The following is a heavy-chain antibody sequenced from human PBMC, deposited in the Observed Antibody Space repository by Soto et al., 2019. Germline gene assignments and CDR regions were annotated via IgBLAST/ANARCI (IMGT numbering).Heavy chain of an antibody. CDR1: GYTFTSYG. J-gene: IGHJ5*02. D-gene: IGHD1-26*01. CDR3: ARGSGYGVGATTYGWFDP. V-gene: IGHV1-18*01. CDR2: ISAYNGNT. Sequence: QVQLVQSGAEVKKPGASVKVSCKASGYTFTSYGISWVRQAPGQGLEWMGWISAYNGNTNYAQKLQGRDTMTTDTSTSTAYMELSSLTSDGTAVYYCARGSGYGVGATTYGWFDPWGQGTLVTVSS.